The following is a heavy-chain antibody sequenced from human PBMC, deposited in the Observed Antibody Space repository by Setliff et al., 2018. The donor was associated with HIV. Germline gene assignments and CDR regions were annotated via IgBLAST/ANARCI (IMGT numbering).Heavy chain of an antibody. CDR1: SGSISSGTYY. D-gene: IGHD7-27*01. Sequence: SETLSLTCTVSSGSISSGTYYWSWIRQYPGKGLEWIGYIDYSGSTNYNPSLKSRVTMSVDTPKNQFSLKLTSVTAADTALYYCATHRRELGLHYWGQGTLVTV. CDR2: IDYSGST. V-gene: IGHV4-61*01. J-gene: IGHJ4*02. CDR3: ATHRRELGLHY.